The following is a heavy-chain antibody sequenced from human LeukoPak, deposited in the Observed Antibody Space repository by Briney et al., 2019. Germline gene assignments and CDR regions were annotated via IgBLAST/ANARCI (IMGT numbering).Heavy chain of an antibody. Sequence: GGSLRLSCAASGFRFSDYWMTWVRQVPGKGLEWVANIRQGGNEMYYADSVKDRFTISRDNARNSLYLEMNSLRTEDTAVYYCERVGAWELQRVFGCWGQGTLVTVS. CDR1: GFRFSDYW. D-gene: IGHD1-26*01. CDR3: ERVGAWELQRVFGC. V-gene: IGHV3-7*01. J-gene: IGHJ4*02. CDR2: IRQGGNEM.